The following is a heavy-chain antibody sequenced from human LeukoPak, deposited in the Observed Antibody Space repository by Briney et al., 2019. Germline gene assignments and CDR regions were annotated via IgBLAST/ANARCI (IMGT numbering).Heavy chain of an antibody. V-gene: IGHV3-30*04. Sequence: QPGGSLRLSCAASGFTFSSYAMHWVRQAPGKGLEWVAVISYDGSNKYYADSVKGRFTISRDNSKNTLYLQMNSLRAEDTAVYYCAKDRGYGDYAADFDYWGQGTLVTVSS. J-gene: IGHJ4*02. D-gene: IGHD4-17*01. CDR3: AKDRGYGDYAADFDY. CDR2: ISYDGSNK. CDR1: GFTFSSYA.